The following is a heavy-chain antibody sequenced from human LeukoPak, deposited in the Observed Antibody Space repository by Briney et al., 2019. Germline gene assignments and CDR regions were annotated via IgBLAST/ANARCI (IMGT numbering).Heavy chain of an antibody. CDR1: GFTFSSYN. J-gene: IGHJ4*02. CDR2: ISSSSSYI. Sequence: GGSLRLSCAASGFTFSSYNMNWVRQAPGKGLEWVSSISSSSSYIYYADSVKGRFTISRDNAKNSLYLQMNSPRAEDTAVYYCARGVIAVAGLFDYWGQGTLVTVSS. CDR3: ARGVIAVAGLFDY. V-gene: IGHV3-21*01. D-gene: IGHD6-19*01.